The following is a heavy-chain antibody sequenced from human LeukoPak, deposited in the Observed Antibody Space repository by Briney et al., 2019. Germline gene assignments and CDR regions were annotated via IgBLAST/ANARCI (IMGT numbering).Heavy chain of an antibody. CDR1: GGSIRSGSHY. Sequence: SETLSLTCTVSGGSIRSGSHYWAWIRQPPGKGLEWIGEINHSGSTNYNPSLKSRVTISVDTSKNQFSLKLSSVTAADTAVYYCARGRSGDSSEGMDYWGQGTLVTVSS. D-gene: IGHD3-22*01. CDR2: INHSGST. CDR3: ARGRSGDSSEGMDY. V-gene: IGHV4-39*07. J-gene: IGHJ4*02.